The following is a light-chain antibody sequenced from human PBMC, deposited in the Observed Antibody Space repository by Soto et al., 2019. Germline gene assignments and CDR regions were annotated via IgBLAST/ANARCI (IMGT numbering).Light chain of an antibody. V-gene: IGLV1-40*01. Sequence: QSVLTQPPSVSGAPGQRVTISCTGSSSNIGAGYDVHWYQQLPGRAPKLLIYGNTNRPSRVPDRFSGSKSGTSASLAITGLQVEDEADYYCLSFDSSLSVVFGGGTKVTVL. CDR2: GNT. CDR1: SSNIGAGYD. CDR3: LSFDSSLSVV. J-gene: IGLJ2*01.